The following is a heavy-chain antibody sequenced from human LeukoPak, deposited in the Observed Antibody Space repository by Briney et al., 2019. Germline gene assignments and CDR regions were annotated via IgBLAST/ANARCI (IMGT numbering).Heavy chain of an antibody. D-gene: IGHD3-22*01. J-gene: IGHJ5*02. Sequence: ASVKVSCKASGYTFTSYDINWVRPATGQGLEWMGWMNPNSGNTGYAQKFQGRVTITRNTSISTAYMELSSPRSEDTAVYYCARSGRRGYLYRWFDPWGQGTLVTVSS. CDR1: GYTFTSYD. CDR3: ARSGRRGYLYRWFDP. V-gene: IGHV1-8*03. CDR2: MNPNSGNT.